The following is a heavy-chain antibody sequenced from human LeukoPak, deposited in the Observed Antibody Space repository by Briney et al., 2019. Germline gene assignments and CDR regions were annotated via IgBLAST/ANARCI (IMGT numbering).Heavy chain of an antibody. CDR1: GYTFSNYG. V-gene: IGHV1-18*04. J-gene: IGHJ4*02. D-gene: IGHD6-19*01. CDR2: ISSYNGDR. Sequence: ASVKVSCKASGYTFSNYGTSWVRQAPGQGLEWMGWISSYNGDRHYAQMVQDRVTMTTDTSTNTAYMELRSLRSDDTAVYYCARDAPSTAVAGGPDYWGQGTLVTVSS. CDR3: ARDAPSTAVAGGPDY.